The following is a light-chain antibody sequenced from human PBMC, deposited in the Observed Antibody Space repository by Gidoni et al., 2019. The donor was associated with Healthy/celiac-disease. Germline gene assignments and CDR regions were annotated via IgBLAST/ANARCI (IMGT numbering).Light chain of an antibody. CDR1: QSISSY. CDR3: QQSSSTPGT. V-gene: IGKV1-39*01. Sequence: DIQMTQSPSSLSASVGDRVTITCRASQSISSYLNWYQQKPGKAPKLLIYAASSLQSGVPSRFSGSGSGTDFPLTISSLQPEDFATYYCQQSSSTPGTFGQGTKVEI. CDR2: AAS. J-gene: IGKJ1*01.